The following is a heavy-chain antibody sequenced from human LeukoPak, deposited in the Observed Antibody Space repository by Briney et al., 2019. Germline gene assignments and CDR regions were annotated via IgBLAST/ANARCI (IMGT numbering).Heavy chain of an antibody. J-gene: IGHJ6*02. V-gene: IGHV3-49*04. CDR1: GFTFGDYA. D-gene: IGHD3-3*01. Sequence: GGSLRLSCTASGFTFGDYAMSWVRQAPGKGLEWVGFIRSKAYGGTTEYAASVKGRFTISRDDSKSIAYLQMNSLKTEDTAVYYCTRQPPYYDFWSGYYTRAVVYYGMDVWGQGTTATVSS. CDR2: IRSKAYGGTT. CDR3: TRQPPYYDFWSGYYTRAVVYYGMDV.